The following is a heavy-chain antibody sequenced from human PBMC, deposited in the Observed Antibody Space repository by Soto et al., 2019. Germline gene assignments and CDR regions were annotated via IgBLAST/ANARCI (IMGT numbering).Heavy chain of an antibody. CDR3: ARVNNLTSAWPFDY. CDR1: GFTFSAFC. CDR2: INSDGSGT. J-gene: IGHJ4*02. Sequence: XGSLRLSCEASGFTFSAFCMHWVRQAPGKGLEWVSRINSDGSGTTYADSVQGRFSISRDNAKNTVFLEMTSLRPEDTAVYYCARVNNLTSAWPFDYWGQGALVTVSS. D-gene: IGHD6-19*01. V-gene: IGHV3-74*01.